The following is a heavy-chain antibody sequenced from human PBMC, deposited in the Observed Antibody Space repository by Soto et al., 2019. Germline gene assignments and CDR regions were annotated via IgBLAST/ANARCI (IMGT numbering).Heavy chain of an antibody. CDR2: IIPIVGTA. J-gene: IGHJ6*02. V-gene: IGHV1-69*01. D-gene: IGHD2-15*01. CDR3: ARSQGGSSSLDIYYYYYYGMDV. Sequence: QVQLVQSGAEVKKPGSSVKVSCKAPGGTFSSYAISWVRQAPGQGLEWTGGIIPIVGTAEYAQKFQGRVTITADESTSTGYMELSSLRSEDTAVYYCARSQGGSSSLDIYYYYYYGMDVWGQGTTVTVSS. CDR1: GGTFSSYA.